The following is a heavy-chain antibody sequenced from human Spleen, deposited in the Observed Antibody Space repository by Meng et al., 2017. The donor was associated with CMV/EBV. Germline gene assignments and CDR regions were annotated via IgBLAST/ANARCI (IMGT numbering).Heavy chain of an antibody. V-gene: IGHV5-51*01. J-gene: IGHJ4*02. CDR1: GYSFTSYW. CDR2: IYPGDSDT. Sequence: GESLEISCKGSGYSFTSYWIGWVRQMPGKGLEWMGIIYPGDSDTRYSPSFQGQVTISADKSISTVYLQWSSLKASDTAMYYCARQGYGYSSGWYYGNWGQGTLVTVSS. D-gene: IGHD6-19*01. CDR3: ARQGYGYSSGWYYGN.